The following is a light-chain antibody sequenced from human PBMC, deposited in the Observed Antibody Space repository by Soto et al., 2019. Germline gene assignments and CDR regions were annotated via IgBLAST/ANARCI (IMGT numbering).Light chain of an antibody. Sequence: ELVLTQSPATLSLSPGERATLSCRASQSVSSYLAWYQQKPGQAPRLLIYDASNRATGIPARFSGSGSGTDFTLTISSLEPEYFAVYYCQQRSNWPPLTFGGGTKVEIK. V-gene: IGKV3-11*01. CDR3: QQRSNWPPLT. J-gene: IGKJ4*01. CDR1: QSVSSY. CDR2: DAS.